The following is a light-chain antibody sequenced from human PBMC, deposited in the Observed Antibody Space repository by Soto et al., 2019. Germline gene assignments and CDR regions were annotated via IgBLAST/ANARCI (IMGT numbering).Light chain of an antibody. CDR3: QQSYRTPLT. Sequence: DIQMTQSPSSLSASVGDRVTITCRASERVYRYLNWYHQKPGRAHNLLPYAASNFHSGVPSRFSGSGSGTDFTLTIANLQPEDFATYYCQQSYRTPLTFGGGTKVEI. CDR2: AAS. V-gene: IGKV1-39*01. CDR1: ERVYRY. J-gene: IGKJ4*01.